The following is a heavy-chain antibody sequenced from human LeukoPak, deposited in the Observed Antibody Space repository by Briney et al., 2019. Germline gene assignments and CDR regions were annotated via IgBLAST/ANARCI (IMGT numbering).Heavy chain of an antibody. CDR1: GYTLTELS. D-gene: IGHD3-22*01. Sequence: ASVKVSCKVSGYTLTELSMHWVRQAPGKGLEWMGGFDPEDGETIYAQKFQGRVTMTEDTSTDTAYMELSSLRSEDTAVYYCAITSIVVARGWFDPWGQGTLVTVSS. CDR3: AITSIVVARGWFDP. CDR2: FDPEDGET. J-gene: IGHJ5*02. V-gene: IGHV1-24*01.